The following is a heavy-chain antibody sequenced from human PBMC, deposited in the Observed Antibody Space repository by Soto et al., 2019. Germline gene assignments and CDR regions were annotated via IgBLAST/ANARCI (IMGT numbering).Heavy chain of an antibody. CDR1: GFTFSSYA. D-gene: IGHD2-2*01. J-gene: IGHJ6*02. CDR2: ISGSGGST. CDR3: AKLGYCSSTSCYYYYYYGMDV. Sequence: GGSLRLPCAASGFTFSSYAMSWVRQAPGKGLEWVSAISGSGGSTYYADSVKGRFTISRDNSKNTLYLQMNSLRAEDTAAYYCAKLGYCSSTSCYYYYYYGMDVWGQGTTVTVSS. V-gene: IGHV3-23*01.